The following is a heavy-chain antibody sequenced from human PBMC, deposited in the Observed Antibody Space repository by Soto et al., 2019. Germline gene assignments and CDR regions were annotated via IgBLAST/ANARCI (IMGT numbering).Heavy chain of an antibody. CDR3: AREQVPAAIGGTKGGYYYGMDV. J-gene: IGHJ6*02. V-gene: IGHV3-33*01. Sequence: PGGSLRLSCAASGFTFSSYGMHWVRQAPGKGLEWVAVIWYDGSNKYYADSVKGRFTISRDNSKNTLYLQMNSLRAEDTAVYYCAREQVPAAIGGTKGGYYYGMDVWGQGTTVTVSS. D-gene: IGHD2-2*01. CDR1: GFTFSSYG. CDR2: IWYDGSNK.